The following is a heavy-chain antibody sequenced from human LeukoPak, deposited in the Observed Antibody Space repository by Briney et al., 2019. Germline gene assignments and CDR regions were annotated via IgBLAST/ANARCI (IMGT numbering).Heavy chain of an antibody. CDR1: GYTFTGYY. CDR2: MNPNSGNT. Sequence: ASVKVSCKASGYTFTGYYMHWVRQAPGQGLEWMGWMNPNSGNTGYAQKFQGRVTMTRNTSISTAYMELSSLRSEDTAVYYCARKKARTWFGELSFWFDPWGQGTLVTVSS. CDR3: ARKKARTWFGELSFWFDP. J-gene: IGHJ5*02. V-gene: IGHV1-8*02. D-gene: IGHD3-10*01.